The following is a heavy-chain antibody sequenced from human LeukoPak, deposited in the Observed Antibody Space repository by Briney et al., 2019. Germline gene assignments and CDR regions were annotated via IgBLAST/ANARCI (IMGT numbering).Heavy chain of an antibody. CDR1: GFTFSSCA. V-gene: IGHV3-23*01. J-gene: IGHJ4*02. D-gene: IGHD3-9*01. CDR2: ISGSGGST. Sequence: PGGSLRLSCAASGFTFSSCAMSWVRQAPGKGLEWVSAISGSGGSTYYADSVKGRFTISRDNSKNTLYLQMNSLRAEDTAVYYCAKEAGYFDWLLSAFDYWGQGTLVTVSS. CDR3: AKEAGYFDWLLSAFDY.